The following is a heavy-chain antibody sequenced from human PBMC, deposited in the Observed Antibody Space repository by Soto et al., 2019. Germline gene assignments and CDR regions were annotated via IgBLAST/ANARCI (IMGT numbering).Heavy chain of an antibody. J-gene: IGHJ3*02. CDR1: GYTFTRYD. CDR2: MNPNSGNT. D-gene: IGHD2-15*01. CDR3: ETSPRYCSGGSCYFGAFDI. Sequence: ASVKVSCKASGYTFTRYDINWVRQATGQGLEWMGWMNPNSGNTGYAQKFQGGVTMTRNTSISTAYMELSSLRSEDTAVYYCETSPRYCSGGSCYFGAFDIWGQGTMVTVSS. V-gene: IGHV1-8*01.